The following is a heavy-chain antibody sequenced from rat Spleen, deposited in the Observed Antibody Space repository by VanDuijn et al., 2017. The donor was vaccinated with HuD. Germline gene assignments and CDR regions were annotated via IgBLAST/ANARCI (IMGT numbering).Heavy chain of an antibody. Sequence: EVQLVESDGGLVQPGRSLKLSCAASGFTFSDYYMAWVRQAPKKGLEWVAAISYEGSSTYYGDSVKGRFTISRDNAKSTLYVQMDSLRSEDTATYYCTTENYWFAYWGQGVMVTVSS. CDR2: ISYEGSST. CDR3: TTENYWFAY. D-gene: IGHD1-10*01. CDR1: GFTFSDYY. J-gene: IGHJ2*01. V-gene: IGHV5-20*01.